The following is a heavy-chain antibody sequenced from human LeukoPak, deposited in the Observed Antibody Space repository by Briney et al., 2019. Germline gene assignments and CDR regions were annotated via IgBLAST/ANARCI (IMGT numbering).Heavy chain of an antibody. CDR3: ARRRYYYDSSGHFDY. Sequence: ASVKVSCKASGYTFTSYGISWVRQAPGQGPQWMGWISTYNGNTNYAQRLQGRVTMTTDTSTSTAYMELRSLRSDDTAVYYCARRRYYYDSSGHFDYWGQGTLVTVSS. CDR1: GYTFTSYG. D-gene: IGHD3-22*01. J-gene: IGHJ4*02. V-gene: IGHV1-18*01. CDR2: ISTYNGNT.